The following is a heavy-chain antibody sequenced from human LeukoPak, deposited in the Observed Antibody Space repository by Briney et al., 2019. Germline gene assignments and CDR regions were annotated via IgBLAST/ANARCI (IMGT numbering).Heavy chain of an antibody. D-gene: IGHD1-26*01. Sequence: GSLRLSCAASGFTFSSYSMNWVRQPPRKGLEWIGSIYSSGSTYYNASLQSRVTISIETSKNQISLRLNSVTAADTAIYYCAKSGGYGLIDYWGQGTLVTVSS. V-gene: IGHV4-59*04. CDR3: AKSGGYGLIDY. CDR2: IYSSGST. J-gene: IGHJ4*02. CDR1: GFTFSSYSMN.